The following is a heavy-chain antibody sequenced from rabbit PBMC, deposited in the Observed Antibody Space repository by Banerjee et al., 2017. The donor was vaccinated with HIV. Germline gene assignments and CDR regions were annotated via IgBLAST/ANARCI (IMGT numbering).Heavy chain of an antibody. Sequence: VRQAPGKGLEWIACIYAGGSDTYYATWAKGRFTISKTSTTVTLQMTSLTAADTATYFCARGDSVVYYQLWGPGTLVTVS. V-gene: IGHV1S40*01. CDR3: ARGDSVVYYQL. D-gene: IGHD1-1*01. J-gene: IGHJ4*01. CDR2: IYAGGSDT.